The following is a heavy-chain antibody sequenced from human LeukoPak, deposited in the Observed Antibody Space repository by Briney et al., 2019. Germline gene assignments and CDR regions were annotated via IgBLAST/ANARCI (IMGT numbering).Heavy chain of an antibody. D-gene: IGHD1-1*01. CDR1: GFTFSSYE. CDR2: ITSSGSTI. V-gene: IGHV3-48*03. CDR3: ARDLILDGYYYYMDV. Sequence: PGGSLRLSCAASGFTFSSYEMNSVRQAPGRGREWVSYITSSGSTIYYADSVKGRFTISRDNAKNSLYLQMNSLRAEDTAVYYCARDLILDGYYYYMDVWGKGTTVTISS. J-gene: IGHJ6*03.